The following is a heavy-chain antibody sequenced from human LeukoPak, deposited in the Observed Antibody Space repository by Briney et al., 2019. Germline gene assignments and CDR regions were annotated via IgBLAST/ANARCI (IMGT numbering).Heavy chain of an antibody. J-gene: IGHJ3*01. Sequence: ESRPTLVHPTPPLTLTSSCSGFSPTTSGVGVGWIRQPPAKALEWLALISWDTDEPYSPSLRSRLTITKDTSKNQVVLTMTNMDPVDTATYYCVKRLGPYKLGAFDVWGQGTMVTVSS. CDR1: GFSPTTSGVG. CDR3: VKRLGPYKLGAFDV. D-gene: IGHD1-14*01. V-gene: IGHV2-5*02. CDR2: ISWDTDE.